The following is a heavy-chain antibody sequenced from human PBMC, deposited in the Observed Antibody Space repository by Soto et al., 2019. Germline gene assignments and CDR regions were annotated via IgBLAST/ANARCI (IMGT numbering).Heavy chain of an antibody. CDR3: AKGRGGSGSLTPRVDF. V-gene: IGHV3-23*01. CDR2: ISGGGDTT. Sequence: EVQLLESGGGLVQPGGSLRLSCAASGFTFNNYAMTWVRQAPGKGLEWVSAISGGGDTTSYADSAKGRFTVSRDGSKNTPYLQMSSLRAEDTALYYCAKGRGGSGSLTPRVDFWGQGTLVSVSS. D-gene: IGHD3-10*01. CDR1: GFTFNNYA. J-gene: IGHJ4*02.